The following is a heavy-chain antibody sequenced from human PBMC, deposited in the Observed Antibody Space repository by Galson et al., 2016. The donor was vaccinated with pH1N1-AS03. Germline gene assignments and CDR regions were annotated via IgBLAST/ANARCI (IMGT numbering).Heavy chain of an antibody. CDR3: ARRRLDPFRGASGWYFYFYGVDV. Sequence: SVKVSCKASGDTFSGSGITWVRQAPGQGLEWMGGIIPTYGTSNYAQKFQGRVTITADESTSTTYMDLSSLRSEDTAVYFCARRRLDPFRGASGWYFYFYGVDVWGQGTTVTVSS. CDR1: GDTFSGSG. J-gene: IGHJ6*02. V-gene: IGHV1-69*13. D-gene: IGHD6-25*01. CDR2: IIPTYGTS.